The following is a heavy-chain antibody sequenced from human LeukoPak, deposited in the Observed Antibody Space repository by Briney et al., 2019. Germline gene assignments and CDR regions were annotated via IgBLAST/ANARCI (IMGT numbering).Heavy chain of an antibody. V-gene: IGHV3-48*04. D-gene: IGHD2-15*01. CDR3: ARAGYCSGGSCYAFDY. J-gene: IGHJ4*02. CDR2: ISSSSSTI. CDR1: GLTFSSYS. Sequence: QSGGSLRLSCAASGLTFSSYSMNWVRQAPGKGLEWVSYISSSSSTIYYADSVKGRFAISRDNAKNSLYLQMNSLRAEDTAVYYCARAGYCSGGSCYAFDYWGQGTLVTVSS.